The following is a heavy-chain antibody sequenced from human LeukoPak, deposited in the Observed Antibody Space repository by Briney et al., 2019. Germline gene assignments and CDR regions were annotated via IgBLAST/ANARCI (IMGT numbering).Heavy chain of an antibody. CDR1: GFTFSDYW. J-gene: IGHJ4*02. CDR3: AKVGTWELQRVFEN. V-gene: IGHV3-7*01. CDR2: VGRDGSEK. D-gene: IGHD1-26*01. Sequence: PGGSLRLSCAASGFTFSDYWMTWVRQVPGKGLEWVANVGRDGSEKNYVDSVEGRFTISRDNAKKSLDLEMNSLRVEDTALYCCAKVGTWELQRVFENWGQGTLVTVSS.